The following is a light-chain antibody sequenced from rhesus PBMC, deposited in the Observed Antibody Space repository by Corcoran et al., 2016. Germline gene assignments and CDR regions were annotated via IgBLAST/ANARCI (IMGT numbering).Light chain of an antibody. CDR1: SSDIGGYKY. CDR2: EVS. J-gene: IGLJ6*01. CDR3: SSYAGSATFV. Sequence: QAALTQPRSVSGSPGQSVTISCTGTSSDIGGYKYVSWYQQYPGTAPKLMIFEVSERPSGVSDRFSGSKSGNTASLTISGLQAEDEADYHCSSYAGSATFVFGSGTRLTVL. V-gene: IGLV2-32*02.